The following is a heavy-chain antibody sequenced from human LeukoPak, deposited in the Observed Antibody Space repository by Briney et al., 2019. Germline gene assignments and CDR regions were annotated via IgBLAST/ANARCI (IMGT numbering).Heavy chain of an antibody. V-gene: IGHV3-48*02. CDR2: ITTSIDII. Sequence: GGSLRLSCAASGFTLSSYNLNWFRQAPGKGLEWISYITTSIDIISYADSVKGRFTISRDNAKNSLYLQMDSLRDEDTAVYYCVRDHDYYFGYWGQGILVTVSA. J-gene: IGHJ4*02. CDR1: GFTLSSYN. D-gene: IGHD3-16*01. CDR3: VRDHDYYFGY.